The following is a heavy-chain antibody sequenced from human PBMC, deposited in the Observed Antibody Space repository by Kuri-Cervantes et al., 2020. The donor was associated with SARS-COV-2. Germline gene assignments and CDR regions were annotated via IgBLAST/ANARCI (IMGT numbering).Heavy chain of an antibody. V-gene: IGHV3-23*01. J-gene: IGHJ4*02. CDR3: ARDTGGLNDY. CDR1: GFTFSSYW. D-gene: IGHD7-27*01. CDR2: ISGSADIT. Sequence: GGSLRLSCAASGFTFSSYWMSWVRQAPGKGLECVSTISGSADITSYADSVKGRFTISRDNSRNTLYLQMSSLRAEDTAVYYCARDTGGLNDYWGQGTLVTVSS.